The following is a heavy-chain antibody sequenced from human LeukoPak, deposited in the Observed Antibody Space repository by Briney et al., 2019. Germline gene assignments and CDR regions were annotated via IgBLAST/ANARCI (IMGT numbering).Heavy chain of an antibody. CDR3: ARATGYSSGWSNY. D-gene: IGHD6-19*01. CDR1: GFTFRNYW. CDR2: IKPDGSDN. V-gene: IGHV3-7*01. J-gene: IGHJ4*02. Sequence: GGSLRLSCAASGFTFRNYWMSWVRQAPGKGLEWVANIKPDGSDNYYVDSVKGRFTIFRDNAKNSLYLQMDSLRAGDTAVYYCARATGYSSGWSNYWGQGTLVTVSS.